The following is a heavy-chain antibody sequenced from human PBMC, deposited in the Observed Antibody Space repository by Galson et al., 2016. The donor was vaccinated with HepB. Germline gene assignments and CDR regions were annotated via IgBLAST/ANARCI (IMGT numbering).Heavy chain of an antibody. CDR1: GGSISGFY. J-gene: IGHJ3*01. CDR3: ARDLGYIVEVDSAFDL. D-gene: IGHD2-15*01. V-gene: IGHV4-34*01. CDR2: INDRGHT. Sequence: SETLSPTCAVHGGSISGFYWNWIRRPPGKGLEWIGEINDRGHTNYNPPLESRVTVSLDRAKGLVSLNLTSVTAADTAMYYCARDLGYIVEVDSAFDLWGQGTMVTV.